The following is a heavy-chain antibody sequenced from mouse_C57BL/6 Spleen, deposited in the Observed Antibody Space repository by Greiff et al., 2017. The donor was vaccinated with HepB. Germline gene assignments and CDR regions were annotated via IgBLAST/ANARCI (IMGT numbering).Heavy chain of an antibody. J-gene: IGHJ1*03. CDR3: ARESSKGDFDV. V-gene: IGHV1-52*01. CDR2: IDPSDSET. Sequence: VQLQQSGAELVRPGSSVKLSCKASGYTFTSYWMHWVKQRPIQGLEWIGNIDPSDSETHYNQKFKDKATLTVDKSSSTAYMQLSSLTSEDSAVYYCARESSKGDFDVWGTGTTVTVSS. D-gene: IGHD1-1*01. CDR1: GYTFTSYW.